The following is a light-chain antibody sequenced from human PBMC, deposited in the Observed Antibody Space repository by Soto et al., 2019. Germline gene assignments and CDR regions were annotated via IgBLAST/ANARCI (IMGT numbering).Light chain of an antibody. V-gene: IGKV4-1*01. Sequence: IVMTQSPDSLAVSLGERATINCKSSQSFLYSSNNKNYLAWYQQKPGQPPKLLIYWASTRESGVPDRFSGSGSGTDFTLTISSLQAEDVAVYYCQQYYSTITFGQGTRLE. CDR3: QQYYSTIT. CDR2: WAS. J-gene: IGKJ5*01. CDR1: QSFLYSSNNKNY.